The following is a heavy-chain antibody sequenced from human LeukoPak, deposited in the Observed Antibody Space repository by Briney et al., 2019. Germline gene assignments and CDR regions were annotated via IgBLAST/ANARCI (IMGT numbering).Heavy chain of an antibody. CDR1: GFTFSSYG. CDR3: AKDRATHFDY. V-gene: IGHV3-30*18. J-gene: IGHJ4*02. CDR2: ISYDGSNK. Sequence: GGSLRLSCAASGFTFSSYGMHWVRQAPGKGLEWVAVISYDGSNKYYADSVKGRFTISRDNSKNTLYLQMNSLRAEDTAVYYCAKDRATHFDYWGQGTLVTVSS.